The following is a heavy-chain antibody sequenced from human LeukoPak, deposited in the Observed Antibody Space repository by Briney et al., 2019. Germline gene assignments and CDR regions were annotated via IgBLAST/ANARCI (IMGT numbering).Heavy chain of an antibody. CDR2: MNPNSGNT. Sequence: ASVKVSCKASGYTFTSYAITWVRQATGQGLEWMGWMNPNSGNTGYSQKFQGRVTITRNTSISTAYMELSSLRSEDTAVYYCARVQSGSYYFQHWGQGTLVTVSS. D-gene: IGHD1-26*01. CDR1: GYTFTSYA. CDR3: ARVQSGSYYFQH. J-gene: IGHJ1*01. V-gene: IGHV1-8*03.